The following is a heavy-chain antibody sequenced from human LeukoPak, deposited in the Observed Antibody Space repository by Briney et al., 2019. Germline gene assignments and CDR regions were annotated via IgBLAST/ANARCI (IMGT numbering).Heavy chain of an antibody. CDR3: ARNYGSGSYYAIY. CDR2: ISSSSSTI. V-gene: IGHV3-48*01. J-gene: IGHJ4*02. Sequence: GGSLRLSCAASGFTFSSYSMNWVRQAPGKGLEWVSYISSSSSTIYYADSVKGRFTISRDNAKNSLYLQMNSLRAEDTAVYYCARNYGSGSYYAIYWGQGTLGTVSS. D-gene: IGHD3-10*01. CDR1: GFTFSSYS.